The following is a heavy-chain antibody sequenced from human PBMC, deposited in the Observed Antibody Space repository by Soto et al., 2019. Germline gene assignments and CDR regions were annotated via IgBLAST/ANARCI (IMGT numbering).Heavy chain of an antibody. CDR3: VSLGGSSWADF. D-gene: IGHD6-13*01. Sequence: EVRLVEFGGGVVHPGASLTVSCEASGFAFSSLWMHWVRQAPGKGVEWVSRIDNEGIGTNYADAVRGRFLMSRDNAKNMLHQHMISLRADGTALYFGVSLGGSSWADFWGQGTLVTVSS. CDR1: GFAFSSLW. V-gene: IGHV3-74*01. CDR2: IDNEGIGT. J-gene: IGHJ4*02.